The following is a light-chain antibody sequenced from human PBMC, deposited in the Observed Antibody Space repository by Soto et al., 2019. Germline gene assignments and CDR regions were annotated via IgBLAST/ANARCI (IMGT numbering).Light chain of an antibody. V-gene: IGLV2-8*01. CDR3: NSYAGSNTLGI. CDR1: SSDVGTFDY. CDR2: EIT. Sequence: QSVLTQPPSVSAAPGQKVTISCSGSSSDVGTFDYVSWYQHHPGKAPKLIIYEITKRPSGVPDRFSGSKSGNTASLTVSGLQAEDEADYYCNSYAGSNTLGIFGGGTKLTVL. J-gene: IGLJ2*01.